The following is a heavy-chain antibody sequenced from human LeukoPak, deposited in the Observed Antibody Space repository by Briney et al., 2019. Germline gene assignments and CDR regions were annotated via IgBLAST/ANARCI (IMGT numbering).Heavy chain of an antibody. V-gene: IGHV1-18*01. CDR1: GYTFSSYG. CDR3: AREEYVWGSYRDGDY. Sequence: ASVRVSCKASGYTFSSYGITWVRQAPGQGLEWMGWISAYNGNTNYAQKIQDRVTMTTDTYTSTAYMELRRLRADDTAAYYCAREEYVWGSYRDGDYWGQGTLVTVSS. J-gene: IGHJ4*02. D-gene: IGHD3-16*02. CDR2: ISAYNGNT.